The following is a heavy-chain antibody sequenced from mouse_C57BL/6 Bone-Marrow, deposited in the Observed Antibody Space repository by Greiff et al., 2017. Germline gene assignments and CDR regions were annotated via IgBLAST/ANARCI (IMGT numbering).Heavy chain of an antibody. V-gene: IGHV1-26*01. D-gene: IGHD1-1*01. Sequence: EVKLQQSGPELVKPGASVKISCKASGYTFTDYYMNWVKQSHGKSLEWIGDINPNNGGTSYNQKFKGKATLTVDKSSSTAYMELRSLTSEDSAVYYCARSNLLLRPYAMDYWGQGTSVTVSS. CDR1: GYTFTDYY. CDR2: INPNNGGT. CDR3: ARSNLLLRPYAMDY. J-gene: IGHJ4*01.